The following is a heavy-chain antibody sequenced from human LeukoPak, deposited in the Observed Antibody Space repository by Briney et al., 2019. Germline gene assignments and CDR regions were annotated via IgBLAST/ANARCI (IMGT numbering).Heavy chain of an antibody. CDR1: GGSISRGSYY. V-gene: IGHV4-61*02. Sequence: SQTLSLTCTVSGGSISRGSYYWSWIRQPAGKGLEWIGRIYTSGSTNYNPPRKSRVTISVDTSKNQFSLKLSSVTAADTAVYYCVVAVAGMGKDYWGQGTLVTVSS. CDR2: IYTSGST. D-gene: IGHD6-19*01. CDR3: VVAVAGMGKDY. J-gene: IGHJ4*02.